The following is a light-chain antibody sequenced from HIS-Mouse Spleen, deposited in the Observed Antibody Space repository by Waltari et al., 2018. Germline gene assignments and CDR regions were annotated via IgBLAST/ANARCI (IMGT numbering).Light chain of an antibody. CDR1: SSDVGSYNL. CDR2: EGS. J-gene: IGLJ2*01. V-gene: IGLV2-23*01. Sequence: QSALTQPASVSGSPGQSITISCTGTSSDVGSYNLVSWYHQHPGKAPKRMIYEGSKRPSGVSNRFSGSKSGNTASLTISGLQAEDEADYYCCSYAGSSTVVFGGGTKLTVL. CDR3: CSYAGSSTVV.